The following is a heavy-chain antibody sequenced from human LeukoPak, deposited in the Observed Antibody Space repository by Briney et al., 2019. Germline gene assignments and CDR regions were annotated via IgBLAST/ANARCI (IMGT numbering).Heavy chain of an antibody. Sequence: ASVKVSCRASGYTFTSYGLSWVRQAPGQGLEWVGWISSCNGNANYAQKLQGRVTMTTDTSTSTAYMELRSLRSDDTAVYYCARAGRSGYYDILTGYSSYYYYYYMDVWGKGTTVTISS. J-gene: IGHJ6*03. CDR2: ISSCNGNA. D-gene: IGHD3-9*01. CDR3: ARAGRSGYYDILTGYSSYYYYYYMDV. V-gene: IGHV1-18*01. CDR1: GYTFTSYG.